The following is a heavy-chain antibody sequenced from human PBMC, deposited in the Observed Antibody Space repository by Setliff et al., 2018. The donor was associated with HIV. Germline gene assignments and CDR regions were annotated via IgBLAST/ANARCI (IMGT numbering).Heavy chain of an antibody. V-gene: IGHV3-48*03. Sequence: GGSLRLSCAASGFTFSSYEMNWVRQAPGKGLEWVSYISGTADTGDITTIYYADSVRGRFTVSRDIAKSSLYLQINSLRAEDTAVYYCARDLSNSELYYFFYMDVWGKGTTVTVSS. CDR1: GFTFSSYE. J-gene: IGHJ6*03. CDR2: ISGTADTGDITTI. D-gene: IGHD4-4*01. CDR3: ARDLSNSELYYFFYMDV.